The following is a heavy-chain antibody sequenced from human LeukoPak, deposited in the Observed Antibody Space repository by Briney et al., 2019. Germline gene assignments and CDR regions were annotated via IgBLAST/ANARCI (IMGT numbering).Heavy chain of an antibody. D-gene: IGHD3-10*01. J-gene: IGHJ6*04. CDR3: ASTIAANYYGSGSLYYYYYGMDV. Sequence: PGRSLRLSCAASGFTFRSYGMHWVRQAPGKGLEWVAVIWYDGSNKYYADSVKGRLTISRDNSKNTLYLQMNSLRAEDTAVYYCASTIAANYYGSGSLYYYYYGMDVWGKGTTVTVSS. CDR1: GFTFRSYG. CDR2: IWYDGSNK. V-gene: IGHV3-33*01.